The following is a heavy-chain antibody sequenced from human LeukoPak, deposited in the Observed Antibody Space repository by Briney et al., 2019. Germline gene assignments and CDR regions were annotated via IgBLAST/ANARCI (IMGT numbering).Heavy chain of an antibody. D-gene: IGHD5-24*01. CDR3: VRDRDGYNY. J-gene: IGHJ4*02. V-gene: IGHV3-74*01. CDR1: GFTFSNSL. Sequence: GGSLRLSCAASGFTFSNSLMHWVRQVPGKGLVWVARIDIDGSTTHYTDSVKGRFTISRDNAKNTLYLQMDILRAEDTAVYYCVRDRDGYNYWGQGTLVTVSS. CDR2: IDIDGSTT.